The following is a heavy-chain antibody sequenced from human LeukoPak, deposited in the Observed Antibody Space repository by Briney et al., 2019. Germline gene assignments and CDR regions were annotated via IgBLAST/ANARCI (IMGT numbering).Heavy chain of an antibody. Sequence: GGSLRLSCAASGFTFSSYDMSWVRQAPGRGLEGVSTIRGGGDTTYYADSVKGRFTISRDNSKNTLYLQMNSLRAEDTAVYYCAKDASYYDFWSGYSQSSFDYWGQGTLVTASS. CDR3: AKDASYYDFWSGYSQSSFDY. V-gene: IGHV3-23*01. J-gene: IGHJ4*02. CDR1: GFTFSSYD. CDR2: IRGGGDTT. D-gene: IGHD3-3*01.